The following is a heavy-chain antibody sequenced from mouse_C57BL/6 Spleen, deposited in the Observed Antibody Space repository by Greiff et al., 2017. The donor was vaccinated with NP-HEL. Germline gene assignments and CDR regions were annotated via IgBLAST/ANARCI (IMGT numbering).Heavy chain of an antibody. J-gene: IGHJ4*01. CDR2: INPSDSDT. D-gene: IGHD1-1*01. V-gene: IGHV1-74*01. CDR1: GYTFTSYW. CDR3: AIYYGSSRDYYAMDY. Sequence: VQLQQPGAELVKPGASVKVSCKASGYTFTSYWMHWVKQRPGQGLEWIGRINPSDSDTNYNQKFKGKATLTVDKSSSTAYMQLSSLTSEDSAVYYCAIYYGSSRDYYAMDYWGQGTSVTVSS.